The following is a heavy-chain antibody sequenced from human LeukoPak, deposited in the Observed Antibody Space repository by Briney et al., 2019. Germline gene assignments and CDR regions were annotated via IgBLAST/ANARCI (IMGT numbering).Heavy chain of an antibody. V-gene: IGHV1-46*01. CDR3: ARGPSGGYYYGRFDY. Sequence: GASVKVSCKASGYTFTDYFIHWVRQAPGQGLEYMGVVYPSAGATGYAQKFQGRVSMTRDMSTSTVYMELSSLRSDDTAVYYCARGPSGGYYYGRFDYWGQGTLVTVSS. CDR1: GYTFTDYF. CDR2: VYPSAGAT. J-gene: IGHJ4*02. D-gene: IGHD3-22*01.